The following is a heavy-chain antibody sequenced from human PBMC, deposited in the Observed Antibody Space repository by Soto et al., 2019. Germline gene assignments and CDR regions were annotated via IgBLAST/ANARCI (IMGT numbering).Heavy chain of an antibody. J-gene: IGHJ4*02. CDR3: ARIISQARAYYYDSSGYYYYYFDY. CDR1: GGTFSSYA. V-gene: IGHV1-69*13. Sequence: SVKVSCKASGGTFSSYAISWVRQAPGQGLEWMGGIIPIFGTANYAQKFQGRVTITADESTSTAYMELSSLRSEDTAVYYCARIISQARAYYYDSSGYYYYYFDYWGQGTLVTVSS. CDR2: IIPIFGTA. D-gene: IGHD3-22*01.